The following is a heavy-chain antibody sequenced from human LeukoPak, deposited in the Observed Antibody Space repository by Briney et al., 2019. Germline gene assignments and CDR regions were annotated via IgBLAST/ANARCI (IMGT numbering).Heavy chain of an antibody. Sequence: SETLSLTCAVSGGSISSGGYSWSWIRQPPGKGLEWIGYIYYSASTYYNPSLKSRVTISVDTSKNQFSLKLSSVTAADTAVYYCARMTLNWFDPWGQGTLVTVSS. CDR1: GGSISSGGYS. J-gene: IGHJ5*02. CDR3: ARMTLNWFDP. CDR2: IYYSAST. V-gene: IGHV4-30-4*07.